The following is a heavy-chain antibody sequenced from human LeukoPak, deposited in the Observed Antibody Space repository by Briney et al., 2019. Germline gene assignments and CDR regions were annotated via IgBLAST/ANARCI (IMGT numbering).Heavy chain of an antibody. CDR3: ARVDLEPTKRWFDP. V-gene: IGHV4-59*01. CDR2: IVYTGTT. J-gene: IGHJ5*02. D-gene: IGHD1-14*01. Sequence: SETLSLTCNVSGGSINRYYWAWIRQPPGKGLEWIGYIVYTGTTHYNPSLRSRVSMSIDTSTNHFSLSLTSVTAADTAVYYCARVDLEPTKRWFDPWGQEALVTVSS. CDR1: GGSINRYY.